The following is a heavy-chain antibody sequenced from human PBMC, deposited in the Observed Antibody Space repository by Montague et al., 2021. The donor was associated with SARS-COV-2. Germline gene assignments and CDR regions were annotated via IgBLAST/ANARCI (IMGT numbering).Heavy chain of an antibody. V-gene: IGHV4-4*07. J-gene: IGHJ6*02. CDR1: GGSISNYY. Sequence: SETLSLTCTVSGGSISNYYWTWIRQPAGKGLEWIGRLYTSGSTTXNPSLKRRVTMSVDTSKNQFSLNVTSVTAADTAIDYCACESGNSRGRGDYYVIDVWGQGTTVTVS. D-gene: IGHD3-16*01. CDR2: LYTSGST. CDR3: ACESGNSRGRGDYYVIDV.